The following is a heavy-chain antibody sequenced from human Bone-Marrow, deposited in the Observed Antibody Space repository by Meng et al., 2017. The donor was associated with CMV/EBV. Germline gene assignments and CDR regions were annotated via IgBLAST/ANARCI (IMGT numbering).Heavy chain of an antibody. CDR2: IATDGAT. J-gene: IGHJ5*01. CDR1: GFTFSSYD. V-gene: IGHV3-13*01. Sequence: GESLKISCATSGFTFSSYDMHWVRQPTGKGLEWVSGIATDGATFYTGSVKGRFTISRENGMNSLYLQMNSLIADDTAVYYCSRGAPSGFDSWGQGTLVTVSS. CDR3: SRGAPSGFDS.